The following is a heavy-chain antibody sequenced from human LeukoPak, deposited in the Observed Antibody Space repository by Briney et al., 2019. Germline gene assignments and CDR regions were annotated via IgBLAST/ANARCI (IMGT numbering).Heavy chain of an antibody. V-gene: IGHV4-39*01. CDR3: ARCRRGNNYYYYYMDV. CDR1: GDSVSSSNYY. Sequence: PSETLSLTCTVSGDSVSSSNYYWAWIRQPPGKGLEWIGNIYYSGSTYYNPSLKSRLTISVDTSKNQFSPKLTSVTAADTAVYYCARCRRGNNYYYYYMDVWGKGTTVTISS. CDR2: IYYSGST. J-gene: IGHJ6*03. D-gene: IGHD4-23*01.